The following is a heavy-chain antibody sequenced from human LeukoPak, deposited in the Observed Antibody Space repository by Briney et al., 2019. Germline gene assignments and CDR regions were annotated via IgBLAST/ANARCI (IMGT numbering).Heavy chain of an antibody. CDR3: ASHIETTIGANYFDY. CDR1: AITFRSYS. Sequence: GGSLRLSCAASAITFRSYSMSWVRQAPGKGLEWVSVISGSGGTTYYADSVKGRFTISRDNSKNTLYLQMNSLRAEDTAVYYCASHIETTIGANYFDYWGQGTLVTVSS. J-gene: IGHJ4*02. CDR2: ISGSGGTT. V-gene: IGHV3-23*01. D-gene: IGHD5-12*01.